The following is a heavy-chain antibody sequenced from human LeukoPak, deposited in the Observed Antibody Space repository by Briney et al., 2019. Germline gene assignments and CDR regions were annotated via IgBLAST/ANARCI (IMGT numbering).Heavy chain of an antibody. CDR1: GFTVSSNY. V-gene: IGHV3-53*01. CDR3: ARELRERGVFDI. CDR2: IYSDGST. J-gene: IGHJ3*02. Sequence: PGGSLRLSCAASGFTVSSNYMSWVRQAPGKGLEWVSEIYSDGSTYHAASVKGRFSISRDNSKNTVYLQMNSLRAEDAALYYCARELRERGVFDIWGQGTMVAVSS. D-gene: IGHD1-26*01.